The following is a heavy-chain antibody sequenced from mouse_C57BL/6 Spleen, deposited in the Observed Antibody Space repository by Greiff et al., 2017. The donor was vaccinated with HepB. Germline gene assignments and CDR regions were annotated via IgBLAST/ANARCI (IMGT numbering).Heavy chain of an antibody. CDR3: TRDGYYGMDY. CDR2: IRLKSDNYAT. V-gene: IGHV6-3*01. Sequence: EVQLVESGGGLVQPGGSMKLSCVASGFTFSNYWMNWVRQSPEKGLEWVAQIRLKSDNYATHYAESVKGRFTISRDDSKSSVYLQMNNLRAEDTGIYYCTRDGYYGMDYWGQGTSVTVSS. CDR1: GFTFSNYW. J-gene: IGHJ4*01. D-gene: IGHD2-3*01.